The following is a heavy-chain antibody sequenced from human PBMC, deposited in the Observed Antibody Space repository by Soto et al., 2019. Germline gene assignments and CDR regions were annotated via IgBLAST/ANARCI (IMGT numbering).Heavy chain of an antibody. J-gene: IGHJ4*02. Sequence: AGSLRLSCAASGFTFSSYAMSWVRQAPGKGLEWVSGIASGGGLTYHADPVKGRFTISRDNSKNTVYLQMNSLRVEDTAVYYCAKIWVAATPNYWGQGILVTVSS. CDR2: IASGGGLT. D-gene: IGHD6-25*01. CDR1: GFTFSSYA. CDR3: AKIWVAATPNY. V-gene: IGHV3-23*01.